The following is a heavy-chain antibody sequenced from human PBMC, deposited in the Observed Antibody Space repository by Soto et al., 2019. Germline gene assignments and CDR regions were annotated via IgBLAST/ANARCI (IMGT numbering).Heavy chain of an antibody. J-gene: IGHJ6*02. CDR3: AKNGNPPYYYYGMDV. Sequence: ASVKVSCKASGYTFTRSGISWVRQAPGQGLEWMGWISTYNGDTNNAQKFQDRVTMTIDRSTTTAYLELRSLTSDDTAVYYCAKNGNPPYYYYGMDVWGQGTTVTVSS. CDR1: GYTFTRSG. V-gene: IGHV1-18*01. D-gene: IGHD1-26*01. CDR2: ISTYNGDT.